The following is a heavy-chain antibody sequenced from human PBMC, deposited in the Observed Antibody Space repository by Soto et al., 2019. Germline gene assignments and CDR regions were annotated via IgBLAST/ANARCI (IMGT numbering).Heavy chain of an antibody. J-gene: IGHJ6*02. CDR3: AREGGYCSSTSCYDVDYGMDV. V-gene: IGHV3-30-3*01. Sequence: QVQLVESGGGVVQPGRSLRLSCAASGFTFSSYAMHWVRQAPGKGLEWVAVISYDGSNKYYADSVKGRFTISRDNSKNTLYLQMNSLRAEDTAVYYGAREGGYCSSTSCYDVDYGMDVWGQGTTVTVSS. CDR1: GFTFSSYA. D-gene: IGHD2-2*01. CDR2: ISYDGSNK.